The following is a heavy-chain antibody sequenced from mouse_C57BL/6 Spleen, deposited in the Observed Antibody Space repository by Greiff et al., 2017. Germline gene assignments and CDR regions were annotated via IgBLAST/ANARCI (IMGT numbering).Heavy chain of an antibody. CDR3: AAYYGNYGYATDY. CDR1: GYTFTDHT. V-gene: IGHV1-78*01. CDR2: IYPRDGST. Sequence: VQLVESDAELVKPGASVKISCKVSGYTFTDHTIHWMKQRPEQGLEWIGYIYPRDGSTKYNEKFKGKATLTADKSSSTAYMQLNSLTSEGTAVYFCAAYYGNYGYATDYGGQGTSVTVSS. J-gene: IGHJ4*01. D-gene: IGHD2-10*01.